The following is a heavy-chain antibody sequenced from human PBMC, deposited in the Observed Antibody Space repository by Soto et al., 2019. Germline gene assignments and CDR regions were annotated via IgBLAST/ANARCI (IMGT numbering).Heavy chain of an antibody. CDR3: VTWTYYYDRSGYSDAFDM. CDR2: IYWDGER. J-gene: IGHJ3*02. D-gene: IGHD3-22*01. CDR1: GFSLTSEGVG. Sequence: QITLKESGPTLMKPTQTLTLTCSFSGFSLTSEGVGVGWIRQPPGKTLEWLALIYWDGERRYSPSLQSRLTITKDTSNNQVALTMTNMDPVDTATYYCVTWTYYYDRSGYSDAFDMWGQGTMVTVFS. V-gene: IGHV2-5*02.